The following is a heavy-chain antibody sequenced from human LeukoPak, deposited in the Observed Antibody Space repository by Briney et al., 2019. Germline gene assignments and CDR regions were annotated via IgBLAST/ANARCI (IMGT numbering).Heavy chain of an antibody. J-gene: IGHJ4*02. CDR1: GYTFTSYG. Sequence: ASVKVSCKASGYTFTSYGISWVRQAPGQGLEWMGWISAYNGNTNYAQKFQGRVTMTTDTSTSIAYMELRSLRSDDTAVYYRARGFRYIAAVVWPIDYWGQGTPVTVSS. CDR2: ISAYNGNT. V-gene: IGHV1-18*01. CDR3: ARGFRYIAAVVWPIDY. D-gene: IGHD6-13*01.